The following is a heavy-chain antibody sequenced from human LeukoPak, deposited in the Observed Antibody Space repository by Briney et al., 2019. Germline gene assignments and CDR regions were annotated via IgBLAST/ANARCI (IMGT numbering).Heavy chain of an antibody. CDR2: INAGNGNT. V-gene: IGHV1-3*01. CDR3: ARDPIGSRWPYYFDY. D-gene: IGHD6-13*01. J-gene: IGHJ4*02. CDR1: GYTFTTYA. Sequence: ASVKISCKASGYTFTTYAMHWVRQAPGQRLEWMGWINAGNGNTKYSQKFQARVTITRDTSASTAYMELSSLRSEDTAVYYCARDPIGSRWPYYFDYWGQGTLVTVSS.